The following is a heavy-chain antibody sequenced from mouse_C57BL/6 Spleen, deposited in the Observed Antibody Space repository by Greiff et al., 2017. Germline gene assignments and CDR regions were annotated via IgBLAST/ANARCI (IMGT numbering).Heavy chain of an antibody. CDR2: ISYDGRN. V-gene: IGHV3-6*01. Sequence: EVKLVESGPGLVKPSQSLSLTCSVTGYSITRGYYWNWIRQFPGNKLEWMGYISYDGRNKYNPSLKNLCAITRYTSKNQCFLKLNSVTTEDTATYYCARVVPAYYAMDYWGQGTSVTVSS. D-gene: IGHD5-1*01. CDR1: GYSITRGYY. J-gene: IGHJ4*01. CDR3: ARVVPAYYAMDY.